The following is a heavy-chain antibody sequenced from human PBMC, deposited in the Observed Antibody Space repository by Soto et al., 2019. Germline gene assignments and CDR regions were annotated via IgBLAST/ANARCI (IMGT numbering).Heavy chain of an antibody. CDR1: GYTLTELS. D-gene: IGHD6-13*01. V-gene: IGHV1-24*01. Sequence: ASVKVSCKVSGYTLTELSMHWVRHAPGKGLEWMGGFDPEDGETIYAQKFQGRVTMTEDTSTDTAYMELSSPRSEDTAVYYCARDREGIAAAGTSALNFDYWGQGTLVTVSS. CDR2: FDPEDGET. J-gene: IGHJ4*02. CDR3: ARDREGIAAAGTSALNFDY.